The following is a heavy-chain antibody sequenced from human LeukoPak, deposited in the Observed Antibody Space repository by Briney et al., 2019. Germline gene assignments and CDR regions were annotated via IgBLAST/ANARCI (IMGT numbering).Heavy chain of an antibody. J-gene: IGHJ4*02. V-gene: IGHV4-38-2*02. CDR1: GYSIRSGYS. Sequence: SETLSLTCSVSGYSIRSGYSWGWIRQPPGKGLERVGAMFLNGTAYYNPSLKSRVTISVDTSKNQFSLDLGSVSATDTAVYYCARARNGLVVVIPAGVFDYWGQGTLVTVSS. CDR3: ARARNGLVVVIPAGVFDY. CDR2: MFLNGTA. D-gene: IGHD2-2*01.